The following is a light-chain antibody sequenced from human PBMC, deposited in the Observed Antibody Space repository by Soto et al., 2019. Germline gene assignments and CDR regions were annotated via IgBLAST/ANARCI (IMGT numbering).Light chain of an antibody. CDR2: EVS. CDR3: RSYPSTSPPV. Sequence: SVLTQPAFVSGSPGQSITISCTGTSSDVGGYNYVSWYQHPPGKAPKLMISEVSNRPSGVSNRFSGSKSGNTASLTISGLQADDHAYYSCRSYPSTSPPVFGTGTEVTVL. V-gene: IGLV2-14*01. CDR1: SSDVGGYNY. J-gene: IGLJ1*01.